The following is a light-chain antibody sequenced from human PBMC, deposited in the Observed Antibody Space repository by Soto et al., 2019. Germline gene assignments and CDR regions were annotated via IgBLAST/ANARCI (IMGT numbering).Light chain of an antibody. CDR3: QQNNNWPMVT. CDR2: GAS. CDR1: QSVSSN. V-gene: IGKV3-15*01. Sequence: EIVLTQSPGTLSLSPGERATLSCRASQSVSSNLAWYQQKPGQAPRLLIYGASTRATGIPARFSGSGSGTEFTLTISSLQSEDFAVYYCQQNNNWPMVTFGPGTKVD. J-gene: IGKJ3*01.